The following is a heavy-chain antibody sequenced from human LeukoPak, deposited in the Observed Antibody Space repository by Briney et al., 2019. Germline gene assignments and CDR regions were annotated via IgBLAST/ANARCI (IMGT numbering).Heavy chain of an antibody. J-gene: IGHJ4*02. CDR3: ARGVGATHFDY. Sequence: GGSLRLSCAASGFTFSSYWMSWVRQAPGKGLEWVAIIKQDGTEKYYVDSVKGRFTISRDNAKNSLYLQMNSLRAEDTAVYYCARGVGATHFDYWGQGTLVTVSS. CDR1: GFTFSSYW. D-gene: IGHD1-26*01. CDR2: IKQDGTEK. V-gene: IGHV3-7*04.